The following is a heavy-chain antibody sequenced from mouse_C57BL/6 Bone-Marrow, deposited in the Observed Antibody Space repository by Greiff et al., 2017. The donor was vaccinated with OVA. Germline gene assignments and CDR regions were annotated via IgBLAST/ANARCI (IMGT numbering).Heavy chain of an antibody. J-gene: IGHJ3*01. CDR3: ARRGIYYGNPFAY. V-gene: IGHV1-81*01. CDR1: GYTFTSYG. Sequence: QVTLKESGAELARPGASVKLSCKASGYTFTSYGISWVKQRTGQGLEWIGEIYPRSGNTYYNEKFKGKATLTADKSSSTAYMELRSLTSEDSAVYFCARRGIYYGNPFAYWGQGTLVTVSA. D-gene: IGHD2-1*01. CDR2: IYPRSGNT.